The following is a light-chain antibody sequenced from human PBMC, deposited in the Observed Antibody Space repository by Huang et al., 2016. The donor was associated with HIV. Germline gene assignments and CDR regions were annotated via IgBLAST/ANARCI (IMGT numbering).Light chain of an antibody. Sequence: EIVLTQSPGTLSLSPGERATRSCRASPSVSTNYLAWYQQRPGQAPRLLIYGASSRATGILDRFSGSGSGTDFTLTMSRLEPEDFAVYYCHQYGSSPWTFGQGTKVEIK. V-gene: IGKV3-20*01. CDR1: PSVSTNY. CDR3: HQYGSSPWT. J-gene: IGKJ1*01. CDR2: GAS.